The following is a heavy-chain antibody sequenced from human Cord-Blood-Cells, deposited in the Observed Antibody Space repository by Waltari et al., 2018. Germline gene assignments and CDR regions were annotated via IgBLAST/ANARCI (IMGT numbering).Heavy chain of an antibody. D-gene: IGHD3-10*01. CDR2: INHSGST. V-gene: IGHV4-34*01. Sequence: QVQLQQWGAGLLKPSETLSLTCAVYGGSFSGYYWSWIRQPPGKGLEWIGEINHSGSTNYNPSLKRRVTISVDTSKNQFSLKLSSVTAADTAVYYCARGVKKDYWGQGTLVTVSS. CDR3: ARGVKKDY. J-gene: IGHJ4*02. CDR1: GGSFSGYY.